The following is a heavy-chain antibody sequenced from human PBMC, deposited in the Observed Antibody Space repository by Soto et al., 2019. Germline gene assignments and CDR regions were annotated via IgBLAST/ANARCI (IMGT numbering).Heavy chain of an antibody. CDR3: GRRITMIRYGMDV. V-gene: IGHV1-69*02. Sequence: SVKVSCKASGGSFSSYIVSLVRQAPGQGLEWMGRIIPVLGVEYYAQKFQGRVTITADESTSTAYMELSSLRSEDTAVYYCGRRITMIRYGMDVWGQGTTVTVSS. CDR1: GGSFSSYI. CDR2: IIPVLGVE. D-gene: IGHD3-22*01. J-gene: IGHJ6*02.